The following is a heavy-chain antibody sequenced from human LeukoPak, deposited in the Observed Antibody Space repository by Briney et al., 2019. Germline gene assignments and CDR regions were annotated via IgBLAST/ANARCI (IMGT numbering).Heavy chain of an antibody. CDR2: ISYGGSNK. CDR3: AKDSGSSWTTYYYYYGMDV. Sequence: GGSLRLSCAASGFTFSSYGMHWVRQAPGKGLEWVAVISYGGSNKYYADSVKGRFTISRDNSKNTLYLQMNSLRAEDTAVYYCAKDSGSSWTTYYYYYGMDVWGQGTTVTVSS. J-gene: IGHJ6*02. CDR1: GFTFSSYG. V-gene: IGHV3-30*18. D-gene: IGHD6-13*01.